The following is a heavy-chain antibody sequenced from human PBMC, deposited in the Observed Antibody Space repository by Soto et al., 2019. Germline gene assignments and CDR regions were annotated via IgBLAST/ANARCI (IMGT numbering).Heavy chain of an antibody. V-gene: IGHV1-69*12. CDR2: IIPIIGSP. D-gene: IGHD5-12*01. CDR3: ARLIGGYNYFAY. Sequence: QVQLVQSGAEVKKPASSVKVSCKASGDTISSYGINWVRQAPGQGVEWMGGIIPIIGSPNYAQKFRGRDTITVDETNSTAYMELSSLRSADTAVYYCARLIGGYNYFAYWGQGTLVTVSS. J-gene: IGHJ4*02. CDR1: GDTISSYG.